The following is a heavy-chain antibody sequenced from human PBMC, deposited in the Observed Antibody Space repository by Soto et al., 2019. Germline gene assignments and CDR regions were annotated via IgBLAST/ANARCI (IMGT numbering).Heavy chain of an antibody. CDR2: IYHGGST. Sequence: QLQLQESGSGLVKPSQTLSLTCGVSGGSISSSGYSWNWIRQPPGKGLEWIGYIYHGGSTYYNPSLKSRVTTSVDRSKNQFSLKLASVTAADTAVYYCARATDRFLDYYYGVDVWGQGTTVTVSS. J-gene: IGHJ6*02. CDR3: ARATDRFLDYYYGVDV. D-gene: IGHD1-1*01. CDR1: GGSISSSGYS. V-gene: IGHV4-30-2*01.